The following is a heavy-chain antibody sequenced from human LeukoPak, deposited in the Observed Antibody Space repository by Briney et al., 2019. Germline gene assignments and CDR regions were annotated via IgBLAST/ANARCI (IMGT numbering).Heavy chain of an antibody. Sequence: GGSLRLSCGTSGFSFSAYGMHWVRQAPGKGLEWVAVISYDGGNKFYADSVKGRFTISRDNSKNTLYLQMNSLRAEDTAVYYCAKDLGSSGWYIDYWGQGTLVTVSS. D-gene: IGHD6-19*01. V-gene: IGHV3-30*18. CDR3: AKDLGSSGWYIDY. J-gene: IGHJ4*02. CDR1: GFSFSAYG. CDR2: ISYDGGNK.